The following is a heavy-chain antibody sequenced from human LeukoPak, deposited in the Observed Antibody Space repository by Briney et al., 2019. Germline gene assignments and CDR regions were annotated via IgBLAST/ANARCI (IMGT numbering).Heavy chain of an antibody. V-gene: IGHV3-66*03. J-gene: IGHJ6*02. CDR3: ARGTPSSSGWLCYGMDV. CDR1: GPIVSTNY. Sequence: GGSLRLSCAVSGPIVSTNYMSWVRQAPGKGLEWISILYVNENRYYADSVKGRFIISRDNAKNTVYLQMNSLRAEDTAVYYCARGTPSSSGWLCYGMDVWGQGITVTVSS. D-gene: IGHD6-19*01. CDR2: LYVNENR.